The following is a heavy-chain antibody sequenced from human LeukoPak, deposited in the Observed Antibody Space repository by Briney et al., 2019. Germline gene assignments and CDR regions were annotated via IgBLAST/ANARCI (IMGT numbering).Heavy chain of an antibody. CDR1: GYTFTSYY. V-gene: IGHV1-46*01. Sequence: ASVKVSCKASGYTFTSYYMHWVRQAPGQGLEWMGIINPSGGSTSYAQKFQGRVTMTRDTSTSTVYMELSSLRSEDTAVYYCARDQFGGESGIRFWPEPNHYYGMDVWGQGTTVTVSS. CDR3: ARDQFGGESGIRFWPEPNHYYGMDV. CDR2: INPSGGST. J-gene: IGHJ6*02. D-gene: IGHD3-10*01.